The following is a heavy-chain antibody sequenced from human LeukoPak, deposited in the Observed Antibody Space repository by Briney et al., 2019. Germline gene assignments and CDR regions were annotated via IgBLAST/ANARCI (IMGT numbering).Heavy chain of an antibody. D-gene: IGHD3-9*01. CDR1: GGSFSGYY. CDR2: INHSGST. Sequence: SETLSLTCAVYGGSFSGYYWSWIRQPPGKGLEWIGEINHSGSTNYNPSLKSRVTISVDTSKNQFSLKLSSVTAADTAVYYCARVYPLLTGYYRPYYFDYWGQGTLVTVSP. J-gene: IGHJ4*02. CDR3: ARVYPLLTGYYRPYYFDY. V-gene: IGHV4-34*01.